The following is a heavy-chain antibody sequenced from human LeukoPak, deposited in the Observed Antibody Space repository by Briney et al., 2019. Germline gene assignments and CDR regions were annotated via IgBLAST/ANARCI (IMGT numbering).Heavy chain of an antibody. CDR3: ATMGLELLPYYFDY. D-gene: IGHD1-7*01. J-gene: IGHJ4*02. CDR2: INQDGSEK. Sequence: GGSLRLSCAGSGFTFSRYWTSWVRQAPGKGLEWVANINQDGSEKYHVDSVRGRFTISRDNAKNSLYLQMNSLRAEDTAVYYCATMGLELLPYYFDYWGQGTLVTVSS. V-gene: IGHV3-7*01. CDR1: GFTFSRYW.